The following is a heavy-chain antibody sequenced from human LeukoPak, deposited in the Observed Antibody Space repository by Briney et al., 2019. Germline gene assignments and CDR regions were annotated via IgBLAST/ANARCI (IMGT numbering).Heavy chain of an antibody. CDR2: INHSGST. V-gene: IGHV4-34*01. J-gene: IGHJ4*02. Sequence: SETLSLTCAVYGGSFSGYYWSWIRQPPGKGLEWIGEINHSGSTNYNPSLKSRVTISVDTSKNQFSLKLSSVTAADTAVYYCARALKLWWSSPYYFDYWGQGTLVTVSS. CDR3: ARALKLWWSSPYYFDY. D-gene: IGHD2-21*01. CDR1: GGSFSGYY.